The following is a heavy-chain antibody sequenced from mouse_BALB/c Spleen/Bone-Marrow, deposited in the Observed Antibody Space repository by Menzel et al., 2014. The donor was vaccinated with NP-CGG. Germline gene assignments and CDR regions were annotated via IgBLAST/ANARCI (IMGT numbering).Heavy chain of an antibody. J-gene: IGHJ2*01. CDR3: ASHVYGYYFDY. Sequence: EVQLQQSGAELVKPGASVKLSRTASGFNIKDTYMHWVKQRPEQGLEWIGRIDPANGNTKYDPKFQGKATITADTSSNTAYLQLSSLTSEDTAVYYCASHVYGYYFDYWGQGTTLTVSS. D-gene: IGHD2-2*01. CDR1: GFNIKDTY. CDR2: IDPANGNT. V-gene: IGHV14-3*02.